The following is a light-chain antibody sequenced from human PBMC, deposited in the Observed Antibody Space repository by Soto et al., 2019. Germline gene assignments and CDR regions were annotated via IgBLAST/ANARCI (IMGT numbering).Light chain of an antibody. CDR1: QSISSW. V-gene: IGKV1-5*01. CDR2: DAS. Sequence: DIQMTQSPSTLSASVGDRVTITCRASQSISSWLAWYQQKPGKAPKLLIYDASSLESGVPSRFSGSGSGTEFTLTISSLQPDDFATYYCQQYNSYSTTFGQGTKVDI. CDR3: QQYNSYSTT. J-gene: IGKJ1*01.